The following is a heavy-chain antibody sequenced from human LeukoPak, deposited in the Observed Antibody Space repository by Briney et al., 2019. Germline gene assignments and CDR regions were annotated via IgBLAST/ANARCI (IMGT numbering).Heavy chain of an antibody. CDR1: GYTFSGYY. CDR2: IKPNSGDT. D-gene: IGHD4-11*01. V-gene: IGHV1-2*06. J-gene: IGHJ5*02. Sequence: ASVKVSCKASGYTFSGYYIHWVRQAPGQGLEWMGRIKPNSGDTNYAQKFQDRVTMTRDTSISTAYMELSRLRSDDTAVYYCARGTSSSNSNWFDPWGQGTLVTVSS. CDR3: ARGTSSSNSNWFDP.